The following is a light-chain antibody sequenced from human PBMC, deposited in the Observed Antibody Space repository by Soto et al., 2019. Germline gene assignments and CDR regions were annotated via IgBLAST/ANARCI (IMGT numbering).Light chain of an antibody. CDR2: AAS. J-gene: IGKJ4*01. CDR1: QGISSY. Sequence: AIRMTQSPSSFSASTGDRVTITFRASQGISSYLAWYQQKPEKAPKLLIYAASTLQSGVPSRFSGSGSGTDFTLTISCLQSEDFATYYCQQYYSYPLTFGGGTKVDIK. CDR3: QQYYSYPLT. V-gene: IGKV1-8*01.